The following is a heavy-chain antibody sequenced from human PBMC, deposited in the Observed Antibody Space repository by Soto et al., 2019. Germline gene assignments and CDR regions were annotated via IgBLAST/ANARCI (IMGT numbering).Heavy chain of an antibody. V-gene: IGHV3-48*03. CDR2: ISRSGSTI. CDR1: GFTFGTYE. CDR3: ARDPSLSSSSYLSYYFGMDV. J-gene: IGHJ6*02. D-gene: IGHD6-6*01. Sequence: EVQLVESGGGLVQPGGSLRLSCEDSGFTFGTYEMNWVRQAPGKGLEWVSYISRSGSTIYYADSVKGRFTISRDNDKNSLYLQLNSLRAEDTAVYYCARDPSLSSSSYLSYYFGMDVWGQGTTVTVSS.